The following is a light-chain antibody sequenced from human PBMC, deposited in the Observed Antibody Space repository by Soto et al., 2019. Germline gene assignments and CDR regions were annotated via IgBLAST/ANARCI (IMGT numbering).Light chain of an antibody. CDR1: QAINKY. V-gene: IGKV1-39*01. Sequence: DIQLTQSPSSLSASVEDRVTITCRPSQAINKYLSWFRQKPGKAPEPLIYDVSTLQSGVPSRFSGSGSGTYFTLTISSLQLDDFASYYCQQSLSTPWSFGQGTKV. CDR2: DVS. CDR3: QQSLSTPWS. J-gene: IGKJ1*01.